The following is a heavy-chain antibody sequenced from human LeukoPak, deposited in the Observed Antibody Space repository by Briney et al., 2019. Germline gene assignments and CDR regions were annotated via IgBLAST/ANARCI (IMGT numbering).Heavy chain of an antibody. D-gene: IGHD5-12*01. V-gene: IGHV3-21*01. CDR3: ARIVPTSIVATTIFDY. Sequence: GGSLRLSCAASGFTFNTYNMNWVRQAPGKGLEWVSSISSSSSYIYYADSVKGRFTISRDNAKNSLYLQMNTLRAEDTAVYYCARIVPTSIVATTIFDYWGQGTLVTVSS. CDR2: ISSSSSYI. CDR1: GFTFNTYN. J-gene: IGHJ4*02.